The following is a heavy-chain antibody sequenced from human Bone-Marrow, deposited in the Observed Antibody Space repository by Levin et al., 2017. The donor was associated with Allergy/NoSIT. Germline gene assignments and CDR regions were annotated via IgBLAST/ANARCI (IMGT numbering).Heavy chain of an antibody. CDR2: ISFDGSNK. Sequence: PGGSLRLSCAASGFTFSDYAMYWVRQAPGKRLEWVAVISFDGSNKMYADSVKGRFTISRDTSKNTLYLQMDSLRAEDSAVYFCARGLFYDFWSGFFEHWGQGTLVTVSS. D-gene: IGHD3-3*01. J-gene: IGHJ4*02. CDR3: ARGLFYDFWSGFFEH. V-gene: IGHV3-30*04. CDR1: GFTFSDYA.